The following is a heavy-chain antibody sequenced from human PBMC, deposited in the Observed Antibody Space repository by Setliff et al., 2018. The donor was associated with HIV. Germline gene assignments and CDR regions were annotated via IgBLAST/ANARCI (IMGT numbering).Heavy chain of an antibody. J-gene: IGHJ4*02. D-gene: IGHD2-15*01. CDR3: ARQAWHSGRNGYFVDY. Sequence: SETLSLTCSVSGYSISNGYYWGWFRQSPGKELEWIATIYQTGSIYYNPSLQNRVTLLLDMSKNQFPLKLSSVTAADTAVYYCARQAWHSGRNGYFVDYWGQGTLVTVS. V-gene: IGHV4-38-2*02. CDR1: GYSISNGYY. CDR2: IYQTGSI.